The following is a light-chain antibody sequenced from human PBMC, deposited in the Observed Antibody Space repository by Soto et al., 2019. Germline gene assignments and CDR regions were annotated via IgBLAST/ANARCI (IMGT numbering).Light chain of an antibody. CDR2: DAS. J-gene: IGKJ4*01. V-gene: IGKV3-11*01. Sequence: ESVLAHSPATLALSPGERATLSCGASRSVSSYLAWYQQKPGQAPRLLIYDASNRATGIPARFSGSGSGTVFSLTISSLEPADFAVYYCHQRSNWPLTFGGGTKVDI. CDR1: RSVSSY. CDR3: HQRSNWPLT.